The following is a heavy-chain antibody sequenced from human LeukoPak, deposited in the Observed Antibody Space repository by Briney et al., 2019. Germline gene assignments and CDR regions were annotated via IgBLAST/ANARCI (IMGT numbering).Heavy chain of an antibody. Sequence: SETLSLTYTVSGDSISSSRHYWSWIRQPAGKGLEWIGRIYASGNTNYNPSLKSRVTISLDTSKNQFSLNLRSVTAADTAVYYCTRDGVVTMELDYWGQGTQVTVSS. J-gene: IGHJ4*02. CDR1: GDSISSSRHY. CDR3: TRDGVVTMELDY. CDR2: IYASGNT. V-gene: IGHV4-61*02. D-gene: IGHD3-3*01.